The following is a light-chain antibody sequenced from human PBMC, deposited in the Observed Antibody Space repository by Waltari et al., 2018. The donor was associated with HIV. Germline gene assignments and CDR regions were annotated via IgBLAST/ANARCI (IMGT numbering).Light chain of an antibody. Sequence: QSALPQPASVSGSPRQSLTISCTVTSTAVGCYNYVSWYQKHPGNAPKLMIYDVSNRPSGVSNRFSGSKSGNTASLTISGLQAEDEADYYCSSYTSSSTLVFGGGTKLTVL. V-gene: IGLV2-14*01. CDR1: STAVGCYNY. CDR3: SSYTSSSTLV. CDR2: DVS. J-gene: IGLJ3*02.